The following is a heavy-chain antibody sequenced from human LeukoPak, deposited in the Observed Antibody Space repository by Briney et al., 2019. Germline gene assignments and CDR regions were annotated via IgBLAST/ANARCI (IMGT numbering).Heavy chain of an antibody. CDR3: AYDSSGYYYGADAFDI. D-gene: IGHD3-22*01. V-gene: IGHV4-38-2*02. CDR2: IYHSGST. CDR1: GYSISSGYY. J-gene: IGHJ3*02. Sequence: SETLSLTCTVSGYSISSGYYWGWTRQPPGKGLEWIGSIYHSGSTYYNPSLKSRVTISVDTSKNQFSLKLSSVTAADTAVYYCAYDSSGYYYGADAFDIWGQGTMVTVSS.